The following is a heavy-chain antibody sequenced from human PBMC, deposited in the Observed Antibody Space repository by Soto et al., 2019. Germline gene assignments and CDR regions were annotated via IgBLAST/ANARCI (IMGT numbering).Heavy chain of an antibody. CDR3: AKDLYNGYSSSWAYYYGMDV. Sequence: VQLVESGEGLVQSGGSLRLSCAASGFTFSSYGMHWVRQAPGKGLEWVAVISYDGSNKYYADSVKGRFTISRDNSKNTLYLQMNSLRAEDTAVYYCAKDLYNGYSSSWAYYYGMDVW. D-gene: IGHD6-13*01. CDR2: ISYDGSNK. V-gene: IGHV3-30*18. J-gene: IGHJ6*01. CDR1: GFTFSSYG.